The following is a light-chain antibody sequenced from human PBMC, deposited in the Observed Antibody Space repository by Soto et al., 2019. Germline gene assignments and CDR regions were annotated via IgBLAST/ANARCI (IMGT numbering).Light chain of an antibody. CDR1: SSNIGAGYD. V-gene: IGLV1-40*01. CDR2: NNN. J-gene: IGLJ1*01. Sequence: QSVLTQPPSVSGAPGQRVTISCTGSSSNIGAGYDVHWYQRLPGTAPKVLIYNNNNRPSGVPDRFSGSKSGTSASLALTGLQAEDEADYYCQSYYSSLSGSYVFGTGTKVTVL. CDR3: QSYYSSLSGSYV.